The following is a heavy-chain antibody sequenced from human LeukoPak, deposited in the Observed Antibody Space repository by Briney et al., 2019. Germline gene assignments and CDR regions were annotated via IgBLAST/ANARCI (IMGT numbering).Heavy chain of an antibody. J-gene: IGHJ5*02. V-gene: IGHV3-48*03. Sequence: GGFLRLSCAASGFTFSSYEMNWVRQAPGKGLEWVSYISSSGSTIYYADSVKGRFTISRDSAKNSLYSRMNSLRAEDTAVYYCVRDHSGWSLDPWGQGTLVTVSS. CDR3: VRDHSGWSLDP. CDR1: GFTFSSYE. CDR2: ISSSGSTI. D-gene: IGHD6-19*01.